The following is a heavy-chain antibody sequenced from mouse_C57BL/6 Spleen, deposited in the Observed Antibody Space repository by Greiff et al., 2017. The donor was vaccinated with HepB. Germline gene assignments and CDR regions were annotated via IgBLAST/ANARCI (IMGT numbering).Heavy chain of an antibody. J-gene: IGHJ4*01. CDR3: ARGAGWHLRAMDY. V-gene: IGHV1-50*01. CDR1: GYTFTSYW. D-gene: IGHD2-3*01. CDR2: IDPSDSYT. Sequence: QVQLQQPGAELVKPGASVKLSCKASGYTFTSYWMQWVKQRPGQGLEWIGEIDPSDSYTNYNQKFKGKATLTVDTSSSTAYMQLSSLTSEDSAVYYCARGAGWHLRAMDYWGQGTSVTVSS.